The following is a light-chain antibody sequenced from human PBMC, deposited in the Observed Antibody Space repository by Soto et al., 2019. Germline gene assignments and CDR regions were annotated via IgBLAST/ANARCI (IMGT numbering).Light chain of an antibody. J-gene: IGLJ1*01. CDR3: SSYTSSSTYV. Sequence: QSVLTQPASVSGSPGQWITISCTGTSSDVGGYNYVSWYQQQPGKAPKLMIYDVSSRPSGVTNRFSGSKSGYTASLTISGLQAEDEADYYCSSYTSSSTYVFGTGTKVTVL. CDR2: DVS. CDR1: SSDVGGYNY. V-gene: IGLV2-14*01.